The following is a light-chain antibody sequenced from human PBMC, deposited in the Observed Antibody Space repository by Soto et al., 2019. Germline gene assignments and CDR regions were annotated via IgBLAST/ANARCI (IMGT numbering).Light chain of an antibody. CDR2: KAS. CDR1: QTISSW. Sequence: DIQMTQSPSPLSGSVGDRVTITCRASQTISSWLAWYQQKPGKAPKLLIYKASTLKSGVPSRFNGSGSGTEFTLTISSLQPDDFATYYCQHYNSYSEAFGQGTKVDIK. V-gene: IGKV1-5*03. CDR3: QHYNSYSEA. J-gene: IGKJ1*01.